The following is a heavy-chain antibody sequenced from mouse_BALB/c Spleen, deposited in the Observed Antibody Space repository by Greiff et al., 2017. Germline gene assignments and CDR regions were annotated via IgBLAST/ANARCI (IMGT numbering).Heavy chain of an antibody. CDR3: TRCYYGSSYTHYYAMDY. Sequence: VQLKESGTVLARPGASVKMSCKASGYTFTSSWMHWVKQRPGQGLEWIGAIYPGNSDTSYNQKFKGKAKLTAVTSTSTAYMELSSLTNEDSAVYYCTRCYYGSSYTHYYAMDYWGQGTSVTVSS. J-gene: IGHJ4*01. V-gene: IGHV1-5*01. CDR2: IYPGNSDT. D-gene: IGHD1-1*01. CDR1: GYTFTSSW.